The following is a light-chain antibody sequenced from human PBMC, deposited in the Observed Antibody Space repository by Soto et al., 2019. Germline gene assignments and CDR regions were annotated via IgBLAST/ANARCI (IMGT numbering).Light chain of an antibody. V-gene: IGKV2-28*01. Sequence: EIVMTQSPLSLTVTPGEPASISCKSSQSLQHNNGNTLLDWYMQKPGQSPQLLIYFGSRRAPGAPDRVSGSGSGTDFTLRISTVEADDAAIYCCMQALQTPRTFGQGTKLEI. CDR3: MQALQTPRT. CDR2: FGS. CDR1: QSLQHNNGNTL. J-gene: IGKJ1*01.